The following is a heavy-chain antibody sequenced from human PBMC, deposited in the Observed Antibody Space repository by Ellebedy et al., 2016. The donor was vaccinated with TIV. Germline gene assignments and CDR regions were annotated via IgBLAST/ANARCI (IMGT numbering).Heavy chain of an antibody. J-gene: IGHJ4*02. CDR3: ARGSGRPDY. V-gene: IGHV4-59*01. D-gene: IGHD3-10*01. CDR1: GGSMSSNY. Sequence: MPSETLSITCSVSGGSMSSNYWSWIRQPPGKGLEWIGYVYYSGSTNYNPSLGSRVTLSVDTSKNQFSLNVSSVTAADTAVYYCARGSGRPDYWGQGTLVTVSS. CDR2: VYYSGST.